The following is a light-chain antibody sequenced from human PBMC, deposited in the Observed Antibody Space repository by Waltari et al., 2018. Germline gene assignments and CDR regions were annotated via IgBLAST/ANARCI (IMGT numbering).Light chain of an antibody. CDR3: MQSLKTPLT. Sequence: EIVMIQSPPSPPVTPGEPASAPCSSSQSLLNSNRCNVLDWYLEKPGQSPQLLTYLGSNRAARVPDRFSSSGSGTDFTLKISRMEAEDVGVYYCMQSLKTPLTFGPGTKVDI. J-gene: IGKJ3*01. CDR1: QSLLNSNRCNV. CDR2: LGS. V-gene: IGKV2-28*01.